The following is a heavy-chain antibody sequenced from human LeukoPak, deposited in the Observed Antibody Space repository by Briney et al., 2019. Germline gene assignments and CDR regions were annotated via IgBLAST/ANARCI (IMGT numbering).Heavy chain of an antibody. D-gene: IGHD6-6*01. CDR1: GFTFSSYW. Sequence: QPGGSLRLSCAASGFTFSSYWFHWVRQTPGKGLVWVSRINEDGSITNYADAVKGRFTISRDNAKNSLYLQMNSLRAEDMALYYCAKDMGYSSSSGLNYWGQGTLVTVSS. CDR3: AKDMGYSSSSGLNY. J-gene: IGHJ4*02. V-gene: IGHV3-74*01. CDR2: INEDGSIT.